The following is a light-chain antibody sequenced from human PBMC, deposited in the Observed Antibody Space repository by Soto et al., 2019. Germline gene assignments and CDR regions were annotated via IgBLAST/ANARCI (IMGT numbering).Light chain of an antibody. CDR2: DVS. Sequence: QSALTQPASVSGSPGQSITISCTGTSRDVGGYNYVSWYRQHPGKAPKLVIYDVSDRPSGVSDRFSGSKSGNTASLTISGLQAEDEADYYCSSSLGGRPGVVFGGGTKLTVL. CDR3: SSSLGGRPGVV. J-gene: IGLJ2*01. V-gene: IGLV2-14*03. CDR1: SRDVGGYNY.